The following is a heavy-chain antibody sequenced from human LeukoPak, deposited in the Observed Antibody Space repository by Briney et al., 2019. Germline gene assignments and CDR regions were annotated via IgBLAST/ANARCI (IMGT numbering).Heavy chain of an antibody. J-gene: IGHJ6*02. CDR1: GFTFSNAW. CDR3: TTGTMTKRFGRDYYYYGMDV. CDR2: IKSKTDGGTT. D-gene: IGHD4-17*01. Sequence: GGSLRLSCAASGFTFSNAWMSWVRQAPGKGLEWVGRIKSKTDGGTTDYAAPVKGRFTISRDDSKNTLYLQMNSLKTEDTAVYYCTTGTMTKRFGRDYYYYGMDVWGQGTMVTVSS. V-gene: IGHV3-15*01.